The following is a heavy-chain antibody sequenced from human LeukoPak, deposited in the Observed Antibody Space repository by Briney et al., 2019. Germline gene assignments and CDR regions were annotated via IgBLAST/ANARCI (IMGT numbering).Heavy chain of an antibody. J-gene: IGHJ4*02. CDR2: IKPDGSGK. Sequence: GGSLRLSCAASGFTFKTYWMSWVRQAPGKGLEWLAAIKPDGSGKYYADSVRCRFNISSDNAKNSLYLQTNSLRDEDTAEHYCAKHGIGRGPDSWGQGTLVTVSS. D-gene: IGHD1-1*01. CDR1: GFTFKTYW. V-gene: IGHV3-7*01. CDR3: AKHGIGRGPDS.